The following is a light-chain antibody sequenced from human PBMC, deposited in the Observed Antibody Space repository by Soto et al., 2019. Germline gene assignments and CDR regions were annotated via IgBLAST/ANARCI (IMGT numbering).Light chain of an antibody. V-gene: IGKV3-11*01. Sequence: EIVLTQSPATLSLSPGERATLSCRASQSVSSYFAWYQQKPGQAPRLLIYDASNRATGIPARFSGSGSGTDFTLTISSLEPEDVAVYYCQQRSNWPGTFGQGTKVEIK. J-gene: IGKJ1*01. CDR2: DAS. CDR1: QSVSSY. CDR3: QQRSNWPGT.